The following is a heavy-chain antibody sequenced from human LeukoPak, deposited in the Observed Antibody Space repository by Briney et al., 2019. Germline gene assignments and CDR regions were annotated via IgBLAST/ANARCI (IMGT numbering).Heavy chain of an antibody. CDR2: INPNSGGT. V-gene: IGHV1-2*06. CDR3: ARGAVVVTSYYYYGMDV. CDR1: GYTFTGYY. J-gene: IGHJ6*02. D-gene: IGHD2-15*01. Sequence: ASVNVSCKASGYTFTGYYMHWVRQAPGQGLEWMGRINPNSGGTNYAQKFRGRVTMTRDTSISTAYMEVSRLRSDDTAVYYCARGAVVVTSYYYYGMDVWGQGTTVTVSS.